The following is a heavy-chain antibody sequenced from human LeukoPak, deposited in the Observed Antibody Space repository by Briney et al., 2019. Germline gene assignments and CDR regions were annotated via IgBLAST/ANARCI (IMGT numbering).Heavy chain of an antibody. CDR3: AKENTRDGYRHFHK. Sequence: GGSLRLSCAASGFRFSDYGMQWVRQAPGKGLEWVACIRYDENTKYYVDSVKGRFTVSRDNSKNTLYLQMGRLRADDTAVYYCAKENTRDGYRHFHKWGQGTLVTVSS. V-gene: IGHV3-30*02. CDR2: IRYDENTK. J-gene: IGHJ4*02. D-gene: IGHD5-24*01. CDR1: GFRFSDYG.